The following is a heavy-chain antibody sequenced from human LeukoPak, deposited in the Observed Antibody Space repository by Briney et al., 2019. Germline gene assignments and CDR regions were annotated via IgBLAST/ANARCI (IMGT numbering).Heavy chain of an antibody. CDR1: GYTFTSYY. D-gene: IGHD2-21*01. CDR3: SKVGDCGGDSRSARNASRWPPEDY. Sequence: ASVKVSCKASGYTFTSYYMHWVRQAPGHGLEWMGIINPSGGSTSYAQKFQGRVTMTRDTSTRTVHMELSRLRSEDTAVYYCSKVGDCGGDSRSARNASRWPPEDYRGQGTLVTVSS. J-gene: IGHJ4*02. CDR2: INPSGGST. V-gene: IGHV1-46*03.